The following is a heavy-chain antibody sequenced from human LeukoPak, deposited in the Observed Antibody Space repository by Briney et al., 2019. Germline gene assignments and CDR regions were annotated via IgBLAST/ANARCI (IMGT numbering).Heavy chain of an antibody. V-gene: IGHV1-69*13. CDR1: GGTFSNYDFTFTSYA. CDR3: AGFYYDNSNAAFDI. CDR2: SIPIYGRA. Sequence: GASVTVSFKASGGTFSNYDFTFTSYALTWVRQAPGQGLEWMGGSIPIYGRADYPQKFQGRVTITADESTRTVTMQLRSLSSEDTAVYYCAGFYYDNSNAAFDIWGQGTVVTVS. D-gene: IGHD3-22*01. J-gene: IGHJ3*02.